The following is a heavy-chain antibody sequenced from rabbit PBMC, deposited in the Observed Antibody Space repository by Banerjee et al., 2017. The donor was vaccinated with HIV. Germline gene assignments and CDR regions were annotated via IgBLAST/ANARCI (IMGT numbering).Heavy chain of an antibody. CDR2: IYNGDGST. Sequence: QEQLVESGGGLVTPGESLTLTCKASGFDFSSNAMCWVRQAPGKRPEWIACIYNGDGSTYYASWAKGRFTISKASSTTVTLQMTSLTGADTASYFCARDFSYDDYAYFDLWGPGTLVTVS. CDR1: GFDFSSNA. CDR3: ARDFSYDDYAYFDL. J-gene: IGHJ4*01. D-gene: IGHD2-1*01. V-gene: IGHV1S47*01.